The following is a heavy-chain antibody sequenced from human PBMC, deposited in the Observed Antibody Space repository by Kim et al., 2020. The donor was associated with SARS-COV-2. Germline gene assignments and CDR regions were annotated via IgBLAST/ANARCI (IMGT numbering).Heavy chain of an antibody. Sequence: SETLSLTCAVYGGSFSGYYWSWIRQPPGKGLEWIGEINHSGSTNYNPSLKSRVTISVDTSKNQFSLKLSSVTAADTAVYYCASPAGPRYSSGWYTFDYWGQGTLVTVSS. V-gene: IGHV4-34*01. CDR1: GGSFSGYY. CDR2: INHSGST. J-gene: IGHJ4*02. D-gene: IGHD6-19*01. CDR3: ASPAGPRYSSGWYTFDY.